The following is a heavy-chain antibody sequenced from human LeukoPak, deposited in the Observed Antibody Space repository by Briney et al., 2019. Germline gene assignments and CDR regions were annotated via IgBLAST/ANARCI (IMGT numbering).Heavy chain of an antibody. V-gene: IGHV4-38-2*01. J-gene: IGHJ5*02. CDR3: ARSVVVVAQFDP. CDR2: IYHSGST. D-gene: IGHD2-15*01. Sequence: SETLSLTCAVSGYSISSGYHWGWIRQPPGKGLEWIGSIYHSGSTYYNPSLKSRVTISVDTSKNQFSLKLSSVTAADTAVYYCARSVVVVAQFDPWGQGTLVTVSS. CDR1: GYSISSGYH.